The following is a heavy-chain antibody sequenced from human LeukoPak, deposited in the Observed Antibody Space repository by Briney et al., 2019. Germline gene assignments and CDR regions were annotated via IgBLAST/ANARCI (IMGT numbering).Heavy chain of an antibody. D-gene: IGHD3-10*01. CDR3: ARVRGGYYGSGSYGGY. V-gene: IGHV4-30-4*01. Sequence: PSQTLSLTCTVSGGSISSGDYYWSWIRQPPGKGLEWIGYIYYSGSTYYNPSLKRRVTISVDTSKNQFSLKLSSVTAADTAVYYCARVRGGYYGSGSYGGYWGQGTLVTVSS. J-gene: IGHJ4*02. CDR1: GGSISSGDYY. CDR2: IYYSGST.